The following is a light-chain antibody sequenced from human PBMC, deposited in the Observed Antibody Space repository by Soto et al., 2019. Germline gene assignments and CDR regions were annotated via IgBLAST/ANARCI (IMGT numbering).Light chain of an antibody. CDR1: QSLVYNNGDTY. Sequence: DVVMTQSPLSLPVTLGQPASISCRSSQSLVYNNGDTYLSWFHQRPGQSPRRLIYEVSNRDSGGPDRFSGSGSGTDFTLKISRVEAEDVGVYYCMQGTHWPPYTFGQGTKLEIK. J-gene: IGKJ2*01. CDR3: MQGTHWPPYT. CDR2: EVS. V-gene: IGKV2-30*01.